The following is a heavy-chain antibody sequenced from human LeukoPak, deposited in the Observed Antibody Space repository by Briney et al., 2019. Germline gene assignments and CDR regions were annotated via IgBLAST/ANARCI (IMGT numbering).Heavy chain of an antibody. CDR3: ARGQNHFDY. D-gene: IGHD1-14*01. V-gene: IGHV4-31*01. J-gene: IGHJ4*02. CDR1: GGSISSGGYY. Sequence: PSETLSLTCTVSGGSISSGGYYWSWIRQHPGKGLEWIGYIYYSGSTYYNPSLKSPVTILVDTSKNQFSLNLSSVTAADTALYYCARGQNHFDYWGQGTLVTVSS. CDR2: IYYSGST.